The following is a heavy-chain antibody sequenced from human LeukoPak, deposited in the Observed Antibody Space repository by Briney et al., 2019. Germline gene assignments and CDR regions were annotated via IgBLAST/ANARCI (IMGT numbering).Heavy chain of an antibody. CDR3: TKERRRDDILTGSSSD. CDR2: MNPNSGNT. D-gene: IGHD3-9*01. Sequence: GASVKVSCKASGYTFTSYDINWVRQATGQGLEWMGWMNPNSGNTGYAQKFQGRVTMTRNTSISTAYMELSSLRAEDTAVYYCTKERRRDDILTGSSSDWGQGILVTVSS. CDR1: GYTFTSYD. V-gene: IGHV1-8*01. J-gene: IGHJ4*02.